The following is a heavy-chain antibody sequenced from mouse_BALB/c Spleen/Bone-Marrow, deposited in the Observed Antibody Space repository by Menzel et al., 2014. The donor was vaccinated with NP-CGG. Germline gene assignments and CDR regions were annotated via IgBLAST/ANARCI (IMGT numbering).Heavy chain of an antibody. CDR2: IDPANGNT. V-gene: IGHV14-3*02. CDR3: ARWEYYAMDY. D-gene: IGHD4-1*01. CDR1: GFNIKDTY. J-gene: IGHJ4*01. Sequence: QLKQSGAELVKPGASVKLSCTASGFNIKDTYMHWAKQRPEQGLEWIGRIDPANGNTKYDPKFQGKATITADTSSNTAYLQLSSLTSEDTAVYYCARWEYYAMDYWGQGTSVTVSS.